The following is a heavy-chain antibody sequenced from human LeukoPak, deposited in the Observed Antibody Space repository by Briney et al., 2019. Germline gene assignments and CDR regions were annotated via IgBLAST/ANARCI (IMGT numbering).Heavy chain of an antibody. Sequence: ASVKVSCKASGYTFTGYYMHWVRQAPGQGLEWMGWINPNSGGTNYAQKFQGRVTMTRDTSISTAYMELSRLRSDDTAVYYCARDVYSCSWYLFDDWGQGTLVTVSS. V-gene: IGHV1-2*02. J-gene: IGHJ4*02. CDR3: ARDVYSCSWYLFDD. CDR2: INPNSGGT. CDR1: GYTFTGYY. D-gene: IGHD6-13*01.